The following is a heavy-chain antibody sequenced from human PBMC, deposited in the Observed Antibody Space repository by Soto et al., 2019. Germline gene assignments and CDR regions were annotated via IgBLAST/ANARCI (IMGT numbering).Heavy chain of an antibody. J-gene: IGHJ4*02. CDR3: ARDNLGAASGWFYFDY. CDR2: IYYSGST. CDR1: GGSISSGGYY. Sequence: QVQLQESGPGLVKPSQTLSLTCTVSGGSISSGGYYWSWIRQHPGKGLEWIGYIYYSGSTYYDPSLKSRVTISVDTSKNQFSLKLSSVTAADTALYYCARDNLGAASGWFYFDYWGQGTLVTVSS. D-gene: IGHD6-19*01. V-gene: IGHV4-31*03.